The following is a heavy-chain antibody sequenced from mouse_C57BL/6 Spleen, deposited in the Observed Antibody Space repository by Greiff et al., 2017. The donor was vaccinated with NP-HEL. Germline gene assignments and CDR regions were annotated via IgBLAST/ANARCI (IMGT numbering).Heavy chain of an antibody. J-gene: IGHJ3*01. CDR3: ARGGGYEGWFAY. CDR1: GYTFTSYW. Sequence: QVQLQQPGAELVKPGASVKLSCKASGYTFTSYWMQWVKQRPGQGLEWIGEIDPSDSYTNYNQKFKGKATLTVDTSSSTAYMQLSSLTAEDSAVYYCARGGGYEGWFAYWGQGTLVTVSA. CDR2: IDPSDSYT. V-gene: IGHV1-50*01. D-gene: IGHD2-3*01.